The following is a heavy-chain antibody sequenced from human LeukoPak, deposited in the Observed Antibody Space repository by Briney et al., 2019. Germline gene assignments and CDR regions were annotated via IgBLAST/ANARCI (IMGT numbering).Heavy chain of an antibody. D-gene: IGHD3-10*01. CDR3: ARAQYYYGSGSYLNY. Sequence: PGGSLRLSCAASGFTFNNCAMHWVRQAPGKGLEWVAVISYDGSSKYYADSVKGRFTISRDNSKNTLDLQMNSLRAEDTAVYYCARAQYYYGSGSYLNYWGQGTLVTVSS. CDR1: GFTFNNCA. J-gene: IGHJ4*02. CDR2: ISYDGSSK. V-gene: IGHV3-30-3*01.